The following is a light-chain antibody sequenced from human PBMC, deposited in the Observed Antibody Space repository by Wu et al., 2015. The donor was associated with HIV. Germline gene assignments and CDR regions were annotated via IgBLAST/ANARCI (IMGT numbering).Light chain of an antibody. V-gene: IGKV3-11*01. CDR2: GAV. Sequence: EAVMTQSPATLSVSPGETVVLACRASESVGGDVAWYQQTPGQAPRLLIYGAVTRPTGIPARFRGSGSGTDFTLTINSLEPEDFAVYYCHQRSTWPQTFGQGTKLEIQ. J-gene: IGKJ2*01. CDR1: ESVGGD. CDR3: HQRSTWPQT.